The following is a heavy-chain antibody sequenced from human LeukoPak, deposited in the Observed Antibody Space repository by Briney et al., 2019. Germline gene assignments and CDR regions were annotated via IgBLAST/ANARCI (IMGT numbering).Heavy chain of an antibody. V-gene: IGHV4-34*01. Sequence: SETLSLTCAVYGGSFSDYFWSWIRQPPGKGLEWIGEINHSGSTNYNPSLKSRVTISVDTSKNQFSLKLSSVTAADTAVFYCARGYLFADYVLGAFDIWGQGTMVTVSS. J-gene: IGHJ3*02. CDR1: GGSFSDYF. CDR3: ARGYLFADYVLGAFDI. D-gene: IGHD4-17*01. CDR2: INHSGST.